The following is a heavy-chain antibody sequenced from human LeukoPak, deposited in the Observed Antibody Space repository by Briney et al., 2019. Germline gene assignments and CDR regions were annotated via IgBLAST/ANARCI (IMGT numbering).Heavy chain of an antibody. CDR3: ARDLRPRGYYYYMDV. CDR1: GYTFTSYG. D-gene: IGHD6-6*01. CDR2: INPNSGGT. V-gene: IGHV1-2*06. Sequence: GASVKVSCKASGYTFTSYGISWVRQAPGQGLEWMGRINPNSGGTNYAQKFQGRVTMTRDTSISTAYMELSRLRSDDTAVYYCARDLRPRGYYYYMDVWGKGTTVTVSS. J-gene: IGHJ6*03.